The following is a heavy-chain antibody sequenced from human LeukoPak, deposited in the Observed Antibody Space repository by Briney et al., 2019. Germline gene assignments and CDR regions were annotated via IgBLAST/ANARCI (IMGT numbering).Heavy chain of an antibody. CDR3: ARAAPEYYYDRSGYYSPYYFDY. V-gene: IGHV3-30*04. J-gene: IGHJ4*02. D-gene: IGHD3-22*01. Sequence: GGSLRLSCAASGVTFSSYAMHGVREAPGKGGGRGADISYDGRNKYYADSVKGGFTISRDNSKNTLYLQMNSLRADHTAVYYCARAAPEYYYDRSGYYSPYYFDYWGQGTLVTVSS. CDR1: GVTFSSYA. CDR2: ISYDGRNK.